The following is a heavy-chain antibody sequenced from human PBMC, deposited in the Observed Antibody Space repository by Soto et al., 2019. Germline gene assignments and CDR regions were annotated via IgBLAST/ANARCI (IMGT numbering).Heavy chain of an antibody. CDR2: IIPIFGTA. Sequence: ASVKVSCKASGGTFSSYAISWVRQAPGQGLEWMGGIIPIFGTANYAQKFQGRVTITADESTSTAYMELSSLRSEDTAVYYCARGLEVTATHDAFDIWGQGTMVTVSS. CDR3: ARGLEVTATHDAFDI. CDR1: GGTFSSYA. D-gene: IGHD2-21*02. J-gene: IGHJ3*02. V-gene: IGHV1-69*13.